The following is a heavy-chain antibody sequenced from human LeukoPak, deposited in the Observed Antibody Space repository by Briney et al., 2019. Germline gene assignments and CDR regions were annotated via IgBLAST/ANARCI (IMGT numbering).Heavy chain of an antibody. CDR1: GFTFSSYW. J-gene: IGHJ3*02. CDR3: ARASSGYGDI. CDR2: IDTDGSNT. D-gene: IGHD5-12*01. V-gene: IGHV3-74*01. Sequence: GGSLRLSCAASGFTFSSYWIHWVRQAPGKGLVWVSRIDTDGSNTNYADSVKGRFTISRDNAKNSLYLQMNSLRAEDTAVYYCARASSGYGDIWGQGTMVTVSS.